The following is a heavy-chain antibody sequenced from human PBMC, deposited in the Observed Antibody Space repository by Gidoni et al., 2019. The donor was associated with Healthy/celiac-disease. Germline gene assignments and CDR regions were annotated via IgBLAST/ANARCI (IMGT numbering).Heavy chain of an antibody. V-gene: IGHV3-23*01. Sequence: EVQLLESGGGLVQPGGSLRLSCAASGVSLSSYAMSWVRQAPGKGLEWVSAICGSGGSTYYPDSVKGRFTISRDNSKNTLYLQMNILRAEDTAVYYCAKLLRGYGNYYYGMDVWGQGTTVTVSS. D-gene: IGHD2-21*01. CDR2: ICGSGGST. CDR1: GVSLSSYA. J-gene: IGHJ6*02. CDR3: AKLLRGYGNYYYGMDV.